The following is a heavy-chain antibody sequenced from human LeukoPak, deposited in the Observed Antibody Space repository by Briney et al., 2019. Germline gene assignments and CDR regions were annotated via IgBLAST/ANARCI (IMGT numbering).Heavy chain of an antibody. CDR1: GYTFTGYY. Sequence: VASVKVSCKASGYTFTGYYMHWVRQAPGQGLEWMGWINPNSGGTNYAQKFQGRVTMTRDTSISTAYMELSRLRSDDTAVYYCGKDYGKGGGGTCTGSGGAFDIWGQGTMVTVSS. CDR3: GKDYGKGGGGTCTGSGGAFDI. J-gene: IGHJ3*02. CDR2: INPNSGGT. V-gene: IGHV1-2*02. D-gene: IGHD2-8*02.